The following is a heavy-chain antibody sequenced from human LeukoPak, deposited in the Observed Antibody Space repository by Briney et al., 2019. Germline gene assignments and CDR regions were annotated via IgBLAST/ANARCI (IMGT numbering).Heavy chain of an antibody. Sequence: GGSLRLSCAASGFTFSIYAMNWVRQAPGKGLEWVSGISVSGGTTHYADSVKGRFTISRDNSKNTLYLQMNSLRAEDTAVYYCAKGWTKYCTGGSCYSPLYYFDYWGQGTLVTVSS. J-gene: IGHJ4*02. CDR1: GFTFSIYA. CDR3: AKGWTKYCTGGSCYSPLYYFDY. CDR2: ISVSGGTT. D-gene: IGHD2-15*01. V-gene: IGHV3-23*01.